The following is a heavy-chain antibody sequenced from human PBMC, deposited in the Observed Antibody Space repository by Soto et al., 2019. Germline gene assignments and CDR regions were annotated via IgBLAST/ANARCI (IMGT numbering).Heavy chain of an antibody. Sequence: ASVTGSCKASGYTFTSYAMHWVRQAPGQRLEWMGWINAGNGNTKYSQKFQGRVTITRDTSASTAYMELSSLRSEDTAVYYGASFNYYDRSGYYSPTRSIVHWGQGTLVTV. V-gene: IGHV1-3*01. CDR3: ASFNYYDRSGYYSPTRSIVH. D-gene: IGHD3-22*01. CDR2: INAGNGNT. CDR1: GYTFTSYA. J-gene: IGHJ5*02.